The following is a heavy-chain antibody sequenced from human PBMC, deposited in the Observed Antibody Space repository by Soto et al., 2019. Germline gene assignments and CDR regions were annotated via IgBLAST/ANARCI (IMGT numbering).Heavy chain of an antibody. CDR2: VYYSGST. CDR3: ARGGYCSGGRCYWPYWFDP. Sequence: PSETLSLTCAVSGGSISSYYWSWTRQPPRKGLESFGYVYYSGSTNYNPSLKSRVTISLDTSKKKFSLKLSSVTSAYTAVYYYARGGYCSGGRCYWPYWFDPWGQGTLVTVSS. CDR1: GGSISSYY. D-gene: IGHD2-15*01. J-gene: IGHJ5*02. V-gene: IGHV4-59*01.